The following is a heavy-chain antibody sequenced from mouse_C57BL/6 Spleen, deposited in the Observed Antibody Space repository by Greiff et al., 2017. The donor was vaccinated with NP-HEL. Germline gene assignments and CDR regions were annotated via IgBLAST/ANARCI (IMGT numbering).Heavy chain of an antibody. J-gene: IGHJ2*01. Sequence: VQLQQPGAELVKPGASVKMSCKASGYTFTSYWITWVKQRPGQGLEWIGDIYPGSGSTNYNEKFKSKATLTVDTSSSTTYMQRSSLTSEDSAVYYCARHYGNFDDWGQGTTLTVSS. V-gene: IGHV1-55*01. CDR2: IYPGSGST. CDR1: GYTFTSYW. CDR3: ARHYGNFDD. D-gene: IGHD2-1*01.